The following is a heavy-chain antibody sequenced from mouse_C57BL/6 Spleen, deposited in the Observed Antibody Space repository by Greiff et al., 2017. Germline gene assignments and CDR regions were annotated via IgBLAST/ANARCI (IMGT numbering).Heavy chain of an antibody. CDR2: ISSGSSTI. CDR1: GFTFSDYG. D-gene: IGHD1-1*01. J-gene: IGHJ1*03. CDR3: ARPITTVVNCDV. V-gene: IGHV5-17*01. Sequence: EVKLMESGGGLVKPGGSLKLSCAASGFTFSDYGMHWVRQAPEKGLEWVAYISSGSSTIYYADTVKGRFTIARDNAKNTLFLQMTSLRSEDTAMYYCARPITTVVNCDVWGTGTTVTVSS.